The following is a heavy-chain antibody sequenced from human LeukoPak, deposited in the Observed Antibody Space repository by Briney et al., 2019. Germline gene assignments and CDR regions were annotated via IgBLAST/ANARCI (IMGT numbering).Heavy chain of an antibody. Sequence: ASVKVSCKASGHTFTGYYMHWVRQAPGQGLEWMGWINPNSGGTNYAQKFQGRVTMTRDTSISTAYMELSRLRSDDTAVYYCARAGGYYYYMDVWGKGTTVTISS. D-gene: IGHD3-10*01. V-gene: IGHV1-2*02. CDR1: GHTFTGYY. CDR3: ARAGGYYYYMDV. J-gene: IGHJ6*03. CDR2: INPNSGGT.